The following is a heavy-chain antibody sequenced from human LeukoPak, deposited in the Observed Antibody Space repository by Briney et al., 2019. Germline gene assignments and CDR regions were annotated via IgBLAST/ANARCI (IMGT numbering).Heavy chain of an antibody. CDR2: ISYDENTK. CDR3: ARDLYSSSSVNWFDP. CDR1: GFTFSSHA. Sequence: PGRSLRLSCAASGFTFSSHAMHWVRQAPGKGLEWVAVISYDENTKYYADSVKGRFTISRDNSRNTLYLQTNSLRADDTALYYCARDLYSSSSVNWFDPWGQGTLVTVSS. D-gene: IGHD6-6*01. J-gene: IGHJ5*02. V-gene: IGHV3-30*04.